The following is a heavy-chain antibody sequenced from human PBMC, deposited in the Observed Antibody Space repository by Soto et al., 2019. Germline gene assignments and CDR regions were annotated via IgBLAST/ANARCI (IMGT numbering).Heavy chain of an antibody. J-gene: IGHJ4*01. CDR1: GFTFMNAW. Sequence: GQLVESGGGLVKPGGSLRLSCAASGFTFMNAWINWVRQAPGKGLEWVGGIKTKTDGGTTDFAASVKGRFAISRDDSKNMVYLQMNSLKTEDTGRSYCTTDSYSTRIVVRFAYWGHGTLVTVTS. D-gene: IGHD3-22*01. V-gene: IGHV3-15*07. CDR3: TTDSYSTRIVVRFAY. CDR2: IKTKTDGGTT.